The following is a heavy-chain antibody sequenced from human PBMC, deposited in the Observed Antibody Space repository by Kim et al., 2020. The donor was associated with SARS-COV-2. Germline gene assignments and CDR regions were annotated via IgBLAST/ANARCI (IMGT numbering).Heavy chain of an antibody. CDR3: ARLPLGYCSGGSCYNFDY. V-gene: IGHV3-30*04. CDR1: GFTFSSYA. CDR2: ISYDGSNK. Sequence: GGSLRLSCAASGFTFSSYAMHWVRQAPGKGLEWVAVISYDGSNKYYADSVKGRFTISRDNSKNTLYLQMNSLRAEDTAVYYCARLPLGYCSGGSCYNFDYWGQGTLVTVSS. D-gene: IGHD2-15*01. J-gene: IGHJ4*02.